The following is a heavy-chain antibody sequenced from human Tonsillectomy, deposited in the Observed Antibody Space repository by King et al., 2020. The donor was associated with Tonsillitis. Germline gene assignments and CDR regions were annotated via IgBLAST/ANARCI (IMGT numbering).Heavy chain of an antibody. V-gene: IGHV4-59*02. D-gene: IGHD1/OR15-1a*01. J-gene: IGHJ6*03. Sequence: QLQESGPGLVKPSETLSLTCTVSGASVNNYYWGWVRQPPGKGLEWIGCIYYSGTTTYNPSLKSRVTISVDTSKNQFSLKLGSVTAADTAVYYVAGDYLVPVTTTTYYYYMDVWGRGTAVTVSS. CDR3: AGDYLVPVTTTTYYYYMDV. CDR1: GASVNNYY. CDR2: IYYSGTT.